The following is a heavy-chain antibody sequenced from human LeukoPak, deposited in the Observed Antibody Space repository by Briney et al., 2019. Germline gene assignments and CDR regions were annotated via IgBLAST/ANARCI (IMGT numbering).Heavy chain of an antibody. V-gene: IGHV4-39*07. CDR2: IYYSGST. J-gene: IGHJ6*02. CDR3: ARDGDTANYYGMDV. Sequence: SETLSLTCTVSGGSISSSSYYWGWIRQPPGKGLEWIGSIYYSGSTYYNPSLKSRVTISVDTSKNQFSLKLSSVTAADTAVYYCARDGDTANYYGMDVWGQGTTVTVSS. D-gene: IGHD5-18*01. CDR1: GGSISSSSYY.